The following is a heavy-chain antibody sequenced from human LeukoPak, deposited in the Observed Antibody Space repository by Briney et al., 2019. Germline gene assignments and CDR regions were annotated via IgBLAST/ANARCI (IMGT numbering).Heavy chain of an antibody. D-gene: IGHD5-18*01. CDR1: XXTFXXXA. CDR2: INTNTGKP. J-gene: IGHJ4*02. V-gene: IGHV7-4-1*02. Sequence: XXXSXXTFXXXAMNWVRQAPGQGLXXMGWINTNTGKPTYAQGFTGRFVFSLDTXVSTAYLQISSLKAEDTAVYYCXXXDTAMVFDYWGQGTLVTVSS. CDR3: XXXDTAMVFDY.